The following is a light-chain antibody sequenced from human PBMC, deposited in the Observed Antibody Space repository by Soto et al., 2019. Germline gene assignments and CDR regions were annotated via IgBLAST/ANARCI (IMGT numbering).Light chain of an antibody. CDR3: SSYATSRIVI. Sequence: QSALTQPASVSGSPGESITMSCTGTSSDVGGHNYVSWYQQHPGKAPRFLIFEVSNRPSGVSDRFSGSKSGSTAFLTISGLQIEDEADYYCSSYATSRIVIFGGGTKVTVL. V-gene: IGLV2-14*03. CDR1: SSDVGGHNY. J-gene: IGLJ2*01. CDR2: EVS.